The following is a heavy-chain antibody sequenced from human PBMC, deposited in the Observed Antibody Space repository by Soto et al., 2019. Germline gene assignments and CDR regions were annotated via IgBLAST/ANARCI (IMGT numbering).Heavy chain of an antibody. CDR2: ISYDGSNK. CDR1: GFTFSSYG. V-gene: IGHV3-30*18. CDR3: AKDPGVYGDYYGMDV. D-gene: IGHD4-17*01. J-gene: IGHJ6*02. Sequence: PGGSLRLSCAASGFTFSSYGMHWVRQAPGKGLEWVAVISYDGSNKYYADSVKGRFTISRDNSKNTLYLQMNSLRAEDTAVYYCAKDPGVYGDYYGMDVWGQGTTVTVSS.